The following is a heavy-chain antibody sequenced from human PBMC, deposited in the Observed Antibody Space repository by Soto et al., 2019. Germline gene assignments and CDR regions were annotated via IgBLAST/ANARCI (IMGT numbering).Heavy chain of an antibody. J-gene: IGHJ4*02. CDR2: IIPIFGTA. V-gene: IGHV1-69*12. CDR1: GGTFSSYA. CDR3: ARLAAAGLVRDYFDY. Sequence: QVQLVQSGAEVKKPGSSVKVSCKASGGTFSSYAISWVRQAPGQGLEWMGGIIPIFGTANYAQKFQGRVTITADESTSTAYMELSSLRSDDTAVYYCARLAAAGLVRDYFDYWGQGTLVTVSS. D-gene: IGHD3-10*01.